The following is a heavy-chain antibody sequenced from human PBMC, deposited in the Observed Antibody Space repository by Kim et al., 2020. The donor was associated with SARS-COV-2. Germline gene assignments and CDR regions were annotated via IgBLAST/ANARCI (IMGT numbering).Heavy chain of an antibody. Sequence: SETLSLTCAVYGGSFSGYYWSWIRQPPGKGLEWIGEINHSGSTNYNPSLKSRVTISVDTSKNQFSLKLSSVTAADTAVYYCARGLRKGRVDPWGQGTLVT. CDR3: ARGLRKGRVDP. J-gene: IGHJ5*02. V-gene: IGHV4-34*01. CDR2: INHSGST. D-gene: IGHD3-10*01. CDR1: GGSFSGYY.